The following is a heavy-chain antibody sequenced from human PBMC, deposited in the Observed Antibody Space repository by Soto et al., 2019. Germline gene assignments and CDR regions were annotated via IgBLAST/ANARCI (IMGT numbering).Heavy chain of an antibody. Sequence: GGSLRLSCAASRFTFSNFAMSWVRQAPGKGLEWVSGVSASGGATYYADSVKGRFTIARYNSKNTVYLQRNSLRAEDTAVYYCAKDLRDGYNHGAFDIWGQGTMVTVSS. CDR3: AKDLRDGYNHGAFDI. V-gene: IGHV3-23*01. CDR1: RFTFSNFA. J-gene: IGHJ3*02. CDR2: VSASGGAT. D-gene: IGHD5-12*01.